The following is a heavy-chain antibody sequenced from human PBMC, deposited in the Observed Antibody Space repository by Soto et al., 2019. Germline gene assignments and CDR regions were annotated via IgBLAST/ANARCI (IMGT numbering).Heavy chain of an antibody. CDR1: GYTFTSYG. V-gene: IGHV1-3*01. Sequence: GASVKVSFRASGYTFTSYGIHWVRQAPGQRLEWTGWINAGNGNTKCSEKFQGRVTITRDTSASTAYLELSSLRSEDTAVYYCARDPNDSSAYYHHYYYGMDIWGQGTTVTVSS. CDR3: ARDPNDSSAYYHHYYYGMDI. J-gene: IGHJ6*02. D-gene: IGHD3-22*01. CDR2: INAGNGNT.